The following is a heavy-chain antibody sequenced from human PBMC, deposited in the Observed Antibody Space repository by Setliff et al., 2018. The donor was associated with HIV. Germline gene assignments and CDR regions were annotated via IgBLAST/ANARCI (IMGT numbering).Heavy chain of an antibody. V-gene: IGHV3-7*03. CDR1: GFTFSSHW. J-gene: IGHJ4*02. Sequence: PGGSLRLSCAASGFTFSSHWMAWVRQAPGKGLEWVANIMQDGSEKFYVDSVMGRFTISRDNAENSLYLQMNSLRAEDTAVYYCVRDLPPDYWGQGTLVTVSS. CDR3: VRDLPPDY. CDR2: IMQDGSEK.